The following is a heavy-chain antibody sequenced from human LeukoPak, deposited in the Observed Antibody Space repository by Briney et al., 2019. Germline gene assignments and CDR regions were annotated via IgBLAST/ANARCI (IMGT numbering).Heavy chain of an antibody. CDR1: GGSISGYY. CDR3: ARDQGISSDLDAFDI. V-gene: IGHV4-59*01. D-gene: IGHD3-10*01. Sequence: TSETLSLTCTVSGGSISGYYWNWIRQPPGGGLEWIGYIYYDGNTNYSPSVKSQVTISVDMSKNQVSLRLSSVTADDTAIYYCARDQGISSDLDAFDIWGQGTMVTVSS. CDR2: IYYDGNT. J-gene: IGHJ3*02.